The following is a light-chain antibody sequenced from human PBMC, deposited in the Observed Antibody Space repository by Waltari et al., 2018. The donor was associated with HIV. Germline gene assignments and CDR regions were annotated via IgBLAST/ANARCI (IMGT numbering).Light chain of an antibody. CDR3: QQSYSIPLT. J-gene: IGKJ4*01. Sequence: DIQMTQSPSSLSASVGDRVTITCRASQSINSYLNWYQQKPRKAPKLLIYGASSLQSWVPSRFSGSGSGTHFTLTISSLQPEDFATYYCQQSYSIPLTFGGGTTVGIK. V-gene: IGKV1-39*01. CDR2: GAS. CDR1: QSINSY.